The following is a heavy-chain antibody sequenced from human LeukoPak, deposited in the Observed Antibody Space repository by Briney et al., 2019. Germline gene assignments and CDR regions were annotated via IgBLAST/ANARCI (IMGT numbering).Heavy chain of an antibody. CDR3: ARQVYYYDLLDF. CDR2: IYYSGGT. Sequence: KPSETLSLTCTVSGGSISSYYWNWIRQPPGKGLEWIGYIYYSGGTNYNPSLKSRVTISVDTSKNQFSLKLSSVTAADTAVYYCARQVYYYDLLDFWGQGTLVTVSS. CDR1: GGSISSYY. V-gene: IGHV4-59*08. D-gene: IGHD3-22*01. J-gene: IGHJ4*02.